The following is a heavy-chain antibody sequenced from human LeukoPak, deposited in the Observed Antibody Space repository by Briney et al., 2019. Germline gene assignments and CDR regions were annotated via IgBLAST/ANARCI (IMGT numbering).Heavy chain of an antibody. CDR2: INAGNGNT. V-gene: IGHV1-3*01. CDR3: ARGQHYYDSSGYSNSDY. J-gene: IGHJ4*02. Sequence: ASVKVSCKASGYTFTSYAMHWVRQAPGQRLEWMGWINAGNGNTKYSQKFQGRVTITRDTSASTAYMELRSLRPDDTAVYYCARGQHYYDSSGYSNSDYWGQGTLVTVSS. CDR1: GYTFTSYA. D-gene: IGHD3-22*01.